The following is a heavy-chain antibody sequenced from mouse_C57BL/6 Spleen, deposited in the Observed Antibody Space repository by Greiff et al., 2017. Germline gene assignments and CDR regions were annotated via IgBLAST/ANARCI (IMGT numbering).Heavy chain of an antibody. J-gene: IGHJ3*01. D-gene: IGHD1-1*01. CDR2: IYPGSGST. CDR1: GYTFTSYW. CDR3: ASYGSSLAWFAY. V-gene: IGHV1-55*01. Sequence: QVQLQQPGAELVKPGASVKMSCKASGYTFTSYWITWVKQRPGQGLEWIGDIYPGSGSTNYNEKFKSKDTLTVYTSSSTAYMQLSSLTSEDSAVYYCASYGSSLAWFAYWGQGTLVTVSA.